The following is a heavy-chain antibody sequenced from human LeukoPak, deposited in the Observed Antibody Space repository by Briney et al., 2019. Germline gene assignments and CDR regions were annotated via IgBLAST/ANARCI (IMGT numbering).Heavy chain of an antibody. CDR2: ISYDGSNK. V-gene: IGHV3-30-3*01. J-gene: IGHJ3*02. CDR1: GFTFSSYA. D-gene: IGHD3-22*01. CDR3: ARDPTYYYDSSGRGDAFDI. Sequence: GGSLRLSCAASGFTFSSYAMHWVRQAPGKGLEWVAVISYDGSNKYYADSVKGRFTISRDNSKNTLYLQMNSLRAEDTAVYYCARDPTYYYDSSGRGDAFDIWGQGTMVTVSS.